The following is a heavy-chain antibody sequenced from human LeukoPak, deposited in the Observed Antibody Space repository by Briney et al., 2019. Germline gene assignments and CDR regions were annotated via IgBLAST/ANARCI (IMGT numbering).Heavy chain of an antibody. D-gene: IGHD3-10*01. Sequence: PGGSLRLSCAASGFTFSSYGMHWVRQAPGKGLEWVAVIWYDGSNKYYADSVKGRFTISRDNSKNTLYLQMNSLRAEDTAVYYCAKDHSWGVYYFDYWGQGTLVTVSS. CDR1: GFTFSSYG. J-gene: IGHJ4*02. V-gene: IGHV3-33*06. CDR3: AKDHSWGVYYFDY. CDR2: IWYDGSNK.